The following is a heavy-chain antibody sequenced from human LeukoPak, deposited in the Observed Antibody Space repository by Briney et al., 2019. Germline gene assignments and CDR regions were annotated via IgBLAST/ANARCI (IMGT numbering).Heavy chain of an antibody. CDR2: INPNSGGT. CDR1: GYTFTGYY. CDR3: ARMLSGWSTPNYFDP. Sequence: ASVKVSCKASGYTFTGYYMHWVRQAPGQGLEWMGWINPNSGGTSSAQKFQGRVTMTRDTSISTAYMELNRLTSDDTAVYYCARMLSGWSTPNYFDPWGQGTLVTVSS. V-gene: IGHV1-2*02. D-gene: IGHD2-15*01. J-gene: IGHJ5*02.